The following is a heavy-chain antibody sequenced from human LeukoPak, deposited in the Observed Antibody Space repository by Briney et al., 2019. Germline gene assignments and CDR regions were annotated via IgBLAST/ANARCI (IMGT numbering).Heavy chain of an antibody. CDR1: GGSMTNLY. CDR3: AKGGSTNFYYGDV. V-gene: IGHV4-59*01. Sequence: SQTLSLTCSVSGGSMTNLYWTWIRQPPGKGLEWIGDIYDSGSTSFNTSLESRVTISVDTSKNQFSLKLSSVTAADTAVYYCAKGGSTNFYYGDVWGQGTTVTVSS. CDR2: IYDSGST. J-gene: IGHJ6*02. D-gene: IGHD2/OR15-2a*01.